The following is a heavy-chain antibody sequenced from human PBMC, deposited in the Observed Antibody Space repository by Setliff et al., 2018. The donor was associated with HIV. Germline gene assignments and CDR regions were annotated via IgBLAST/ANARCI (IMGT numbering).Heavy chain of an antibody. J-gene: IGHJ5*02. Sequence: PSETLSLTCSVSGGSLISGGYYWTWIRQRPGKGLEWIGYIYYTGKTYSNPSLSSQLTMSVDTSKNQFTLKLRSVTAADTAVYYCARDLTRNSNCFDPWGQGVLVTVSS. CDR3: ARDLTRNSNCFDP. V-gene: IGHV4-31*02. CDR2: IYYTGKT. CDR1: GGSLISGGYY. D-gene: IGHD3-9*01.